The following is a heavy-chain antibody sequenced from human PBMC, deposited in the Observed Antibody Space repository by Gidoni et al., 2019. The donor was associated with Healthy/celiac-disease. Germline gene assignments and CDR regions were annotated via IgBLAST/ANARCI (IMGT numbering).Heavy chain of an antibody. CDR1: GFPFRSHA. J-gene: IGHJ4*02. V-gene: IGHV3-30-3*01. CDR2: ISYDGSNK. D-gene: IGHD3-10*01. CDR3: ARDSGAAYYYGSGSPDY. Sequence: QVQLVESGGGVVQPGRSLSLPCAASGFPFRSHAMHWVRQAPGKGLEWVAVISYDGSNKDYADSVKGRFTISRDNSKNTLYLQMNSLRAEDTAVYYCARDSGAAYYYGSGSPDYWGQGTLVTVSS.